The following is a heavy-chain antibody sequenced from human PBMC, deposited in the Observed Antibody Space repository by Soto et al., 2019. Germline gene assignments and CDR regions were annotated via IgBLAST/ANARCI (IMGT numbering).Heavy chain of an antibody. Sequence: SVKVSCKASGGTFSIYAISGVLQSPLRWREWMGGIIPIFGTANYAQKFQGRVTITADESTSTAYMELSSLRSEDTAVYYCARETYYYDSSGYVPPNYYGMDVWGQGTTVTVSS. CDR3: ARETYYYDSSGYVPPNYYGMDV. D-gene: IGHD3-22*01. J-gene: IGHJ6*02. CDR1: GGTFSIYA. V-gene: IGHV1-69*13. CDR2: IIPIFGTA.